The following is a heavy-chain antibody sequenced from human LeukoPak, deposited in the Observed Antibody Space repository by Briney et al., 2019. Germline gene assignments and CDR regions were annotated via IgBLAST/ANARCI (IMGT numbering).Heavy chain of an antibody. D-gene: IGHD3-22*01. CDR2: IIPILGIA. Sequence: GRSLRLSCAASGFTFSSYAISWVRQAPGQGLEWMGRIIPILGIANYAQKFQGRVTITADKSTSTAYMELSSLRSEDTAVYYCARAQYYYDSSGYYYETDAFDIWGQGTMVTVSS. V-gene: IGHV1-69*04. CDR3: ARAQYYYDSSGYYYETDAFDI. J-gene: IGHJ3*02. CDR1: GFTFSSYA.